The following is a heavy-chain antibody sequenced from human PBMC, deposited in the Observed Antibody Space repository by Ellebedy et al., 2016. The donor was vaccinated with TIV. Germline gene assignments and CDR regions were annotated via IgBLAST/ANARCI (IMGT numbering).Heavy chain of an antibody. CDR2: IKSKTDGGTT. CDR3: TTDNPIRYFDWLLYNFDY. CDR1: GFTFSSYA. J-gene: IGHJ4*02. Sequence: GESLKISCAASGFTFSSYAMSWVRQAPGKGLEWVGRIKSKTDGGTTDYAAPVKGRFTISRDDSKNTLYLQMNSLKTEDTAVYYCTTDNPIRYFDWLLYNFDYWGQGTLVTVSS. D-gene: IGHD3-9*01. V-gene: IGHV3-15*01.